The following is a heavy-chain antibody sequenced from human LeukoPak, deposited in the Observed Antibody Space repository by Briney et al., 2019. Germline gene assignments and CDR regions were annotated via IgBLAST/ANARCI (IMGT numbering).Heavy chain of an antibody. J-gene: IGHJ4*02. D-gene: IGHD6-13*01. CDR1: GFSLSTSGVG. Sequence: SGPTLVNPTQTLTLTCTFSGFSLSTSGVGVGWIRQPPGKALEWLALIYWNDDKRYSPSLKSRLTITKDTSKNQVVLTMTNMDPVDTATYYCAHILQQLVPLRHYYFDYWGQGTLVTVSS. CDR3: AHILQQLVPLRHYYFDY. CDR2: IYWNDDK. V-gene: IGHV2-5*01.